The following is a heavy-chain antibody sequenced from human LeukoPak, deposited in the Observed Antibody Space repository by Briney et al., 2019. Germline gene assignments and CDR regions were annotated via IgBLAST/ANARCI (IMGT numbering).Heavy chain of an antibody. CDR2: ISGDGGST. CDR1: GFTFDDYA. D-gene: IGHD3-9*01. Sequence: GSLRLSCAASGFTFDDYAMHWVRQAPGKDLEWVSLISGDGGSTYYADSVKGRFTISRDNSKNSLHLQMNSLRTGDTALYYCAKAGYFDWLLYYWGQGTLVTVSS. CDR3: AKAGYFDWLLYY. V-gene: IGHV3-43*02. J-gene: IGHJ4*02.